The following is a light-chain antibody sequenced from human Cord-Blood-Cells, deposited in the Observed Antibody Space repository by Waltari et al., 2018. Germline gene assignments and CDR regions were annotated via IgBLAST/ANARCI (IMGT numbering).Light chain of an antibody. CDR2: DAS. V-gene: IGKV3-11*01. CDR3: QQRSNWPRLT. Sequence: EIVLTQSPAPLSLTPGERATLSCRASQCVSSYLAWYQQKPGQAPRLLIYDASNRATGIPARFSGSGSGTDFTLTISSLEPEDFAVYYCQQRSNWPRLTFGGGTKVEIK. CDR1: QCVSSY. J-gene: IGKJ4*01.